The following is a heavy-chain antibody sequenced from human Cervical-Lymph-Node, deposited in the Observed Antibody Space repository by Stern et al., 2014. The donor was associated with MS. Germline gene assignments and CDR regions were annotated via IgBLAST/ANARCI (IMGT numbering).Heavy chain of an antibody. CDR2: LIAIVGTA. D-gene: IGHD1-26*01. V-gene: IGHV1-69*01. CDR3: ARGELKEGLVRGMDV. J-gene: IGHJ6*02. Sequence: QVQLMQSGAEVKKPGASVKVSCKAAGGTFSSYAITWVRQAPGKGLEWMGGLIAIVGTANYAQKFQGRVRITADESTSTAYMELSSLRSEDTAVYYCARGELKEGLVRGMDVWGQGTTVTVSS. CDR1: GGTFSSYA.